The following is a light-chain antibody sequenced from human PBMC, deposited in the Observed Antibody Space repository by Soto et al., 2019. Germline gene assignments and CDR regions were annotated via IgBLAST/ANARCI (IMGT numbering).Light chain of an antibody. V-gene: IGKV1-27*01. Sequence: GDRVTITCRASQDINNNLVWYQQKPGKAPNLLIYGASTLHSGVPSRFSGSGSGTDFTLTISSLQPEDVATYYCQKYNSAPRITFGQGTRLDIQ. CDR2: GAS. J-gene: IGKJ5*01. CDR3: QKYNSAPRIT. CDR1: QDINNN.